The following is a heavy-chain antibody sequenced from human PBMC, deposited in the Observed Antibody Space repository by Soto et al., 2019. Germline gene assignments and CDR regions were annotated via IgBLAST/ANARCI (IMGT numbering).Heavy chain of an antibody. J-gene: IGHJ5*02. CDR2: INHSGST. Sequence: SETLSLTCAVYGGSFSGYYWSWIRQPPGKGLEWIGEINHSGSTNYNPSLKSRVTISVDTSKNQFSLKLSSVTAADTAVYYCARGGSREQQLVVASGWFDPWGQGTLVTVSS. CDR1: GGSFSGYY. CDR3: ARGGSREQQLVVASGWFDP. D-gene: IGHD6-13*01. V-gene: IGHV4-34*01.